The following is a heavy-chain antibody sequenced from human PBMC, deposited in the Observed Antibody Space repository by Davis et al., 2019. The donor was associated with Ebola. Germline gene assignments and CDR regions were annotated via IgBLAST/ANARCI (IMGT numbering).Heavy chain of an antibody. CDR1: GGSFSGYY. V-gene: IGHV4-34*01. CDR3: ARWGMDV. Sequence: MPSETLSLTCAVYGGSFSGYYWSWIRQPPGKGLEWIGEINHSGSTNYNPSLKSRVTISVDTSKNQFPLKLSSVTAADTAVYYCARWGMDVWGQGTTVTVSS. CDR2: INHSGST. J-gene: IGHJ6*02.